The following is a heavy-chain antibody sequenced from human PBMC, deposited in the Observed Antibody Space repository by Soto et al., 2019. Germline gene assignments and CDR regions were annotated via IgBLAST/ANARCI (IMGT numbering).Heavy chain of an antibody. CDR2: ISGSGGST. CDR3: TKDSGRNSFDY. J-gene: IGHJ4*02. V-gene: IGHV3-23*01. Sequence: GVLRLSCAASGFTFSSYAMSWVRQAPGKGLEWVSAISGSGGSTYYADSVKGRFTISRDNSKNTLYLQMNSLRAEDTAVYYCTKDSGRNSFDYWGQGTLVTVSS. CDR1: GFTFSSYA. D-gene: IGHD1-7*01.